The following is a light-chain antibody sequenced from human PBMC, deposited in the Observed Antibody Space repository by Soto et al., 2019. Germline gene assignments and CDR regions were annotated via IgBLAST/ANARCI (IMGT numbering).Light chain of an antibody. V-gene: IGLV2-14*01. CDR1: SSEVGCYNY. CDR3: SSYTSSSKVV. CDR2: EVS. J-gene: IGLJ2*01. Sequence: QSALTQPASLSGSPGQSITISCTGTSSEVGCYNYVSWYQQHPGKAPKRMIYEVSNRPSGVSNRFSGSKSGNTASLTISGLQAEDEADYYCSSYTSSSKVVFGGGTKLPVL.